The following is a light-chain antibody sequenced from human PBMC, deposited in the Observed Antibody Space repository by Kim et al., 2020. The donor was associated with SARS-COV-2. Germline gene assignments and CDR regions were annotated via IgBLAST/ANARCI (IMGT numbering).Light chain of an antibody. CDR1: SSDVGGYNY. CDR3: SSYTSSSNVV. CDR2: DVS. J-gene: IGLJ2*01. V-gene: IGLV2-14*03. Sequence: QSALTQPASVSGSPGQSITISCTGTSSDVGGYNYVSWYQQHPGKAPKLMIYDVSNRPSGVSNRFSGSKSGNTASLTISGLQAEDEADYYCSSYTSSSNVVFGRGTQLTVL.